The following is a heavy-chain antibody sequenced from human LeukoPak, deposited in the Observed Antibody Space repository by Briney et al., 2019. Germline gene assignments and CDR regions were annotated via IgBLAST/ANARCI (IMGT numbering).Heavy chain of an antibody. D-gene: IGHD6-6*01. J-gene: IGHJ2*01. CDR1: GFIFSNYE. CDR3: ARWTRVSSTSLWYFDL. Sequence: GGSLRLSCAASGFIFSNYEMNRVRQAPGKGLEWVSYISSSGSSTYYADSVKGRFTISRDNAKNSLYLQMNSLRAEDTAVYYCARWTRVSSTSLWYFDLWGRGDLVTVSS. CDR2: ISSSGSST. V-gene: IGHV3-48*03.